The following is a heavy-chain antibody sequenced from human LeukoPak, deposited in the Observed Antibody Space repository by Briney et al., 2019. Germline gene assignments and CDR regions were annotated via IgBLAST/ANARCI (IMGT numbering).Heavy chain of an antibody. Sequence: ASVKVSCKASGYTFTGYYMHWVRQAPGQGLEWMGRINPNSGGTNYAQKFRGRVTMTRDTSISTAYMELSRLRSDDTAVYYCARARLLHYDSSGYQYNWFDPWGQGTLVTVSS. J-gene: IGHJ5*02. D-gene: IGHD3-22*01. CDR2: INPNSGGT. CDR1: GYTFTGYY. V-gene: IGHV1-2*06. CDR3: ARARLLHYDSSGYQYNWFDP.